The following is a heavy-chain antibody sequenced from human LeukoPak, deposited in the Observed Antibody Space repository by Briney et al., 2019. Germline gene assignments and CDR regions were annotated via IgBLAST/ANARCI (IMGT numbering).Heavy chain of an antibody. CDR2: IKSKTDGGTT. CDR1: GFTFSNAW. CDR3: TTDRYCSGGSCYSEAD. D-gene: IGHD2-15*01. V-gene: IGHV3-15*01. Sequence: GGSLRLSCAASGFTFSNAWMSWVRQAPGKGLEWVGRIKSKTDGGTTDYAAPVKGRFTISRDDSKNTLYLQMNSLKTEDTAVYYCTTDRYCSGGSCYSEADWGQGTLVTVSS. J-gene: IGHJ4*02.